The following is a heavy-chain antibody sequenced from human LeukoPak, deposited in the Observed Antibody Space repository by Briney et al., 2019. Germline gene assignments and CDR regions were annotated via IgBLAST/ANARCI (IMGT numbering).Heavy chain of an antibody. CDR3: ARAFSSDDAFDI. CDR1: GGTFSSYS. J-gene: IGHJ3*02. V-gene: IGHV1-69*13. CDR2: IIPVSGTT. Sequence: GASVKVSCKASGGTFSSYSFDWMRQAPGQGLEWLGGIIPVSGTTTYSQKFQGRVTITADESTSTTYLELTGLRNEDTAVYYCARAFSSDDAFDIWGQGTMVTVSS. D-gene: IGHD6-19*01.